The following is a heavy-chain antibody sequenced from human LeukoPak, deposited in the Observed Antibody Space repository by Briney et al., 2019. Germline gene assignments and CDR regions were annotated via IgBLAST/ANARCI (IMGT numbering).Heavy chain of an antibody. D-gene: IGHD1-26*01. CDR1: GFSFSSYG. CDR3: AKKYSTGLDP. V-gene: IGHV3-23*01. J-gene: IGHJ5*02. CDR2: ISGSGGST. Sequence: GGSLRLSCAASGFSFSSYGMSWVRQAPGKVLEWVSGISGSGGSTYYADSVKGRFTISRDSSKNTLYLQMNSLRAGDTAVYYCAKKYSTGLDPWGQGTLVTVSS.